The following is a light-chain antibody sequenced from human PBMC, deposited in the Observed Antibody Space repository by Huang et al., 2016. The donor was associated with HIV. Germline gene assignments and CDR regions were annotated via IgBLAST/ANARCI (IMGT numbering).Light chain of an antibody. J-gene: IGKJ1*01. CDR1: HSLPHSDGTTY. Sequence: DVVMTQSPLSLPVTLGQPASISCKSSHSLPHSDGTTYLNWFLQRPGQSPRRRIYKVSNRDFGVPARFSGSGSGADFTLTISRVEADDIGVYYCMQGTHWPQTFGQGTKVEVK. CDR2: KVS. V-gene: IGKV2-30*02. CDR3: MQGTHWPQT.